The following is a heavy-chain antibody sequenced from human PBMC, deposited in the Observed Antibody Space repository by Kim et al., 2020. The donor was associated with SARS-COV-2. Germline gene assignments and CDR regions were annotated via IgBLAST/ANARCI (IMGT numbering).Heavy chain of an antibody. Sequence: GGSLRLSCAASGFTVSTNYMSWVRQAPGKGLEWISVIYSGGATYYADSVKGRFTISRDNSNNMLYLQMNSLRAEDTAVYYCARRTRGSGWYIFDYWGQGT. CDR1: GFTVSTNY. V-gene: IGHV3-53*01. J-gene: IGHJ4*02. CDR3: ARRTRGSGWYIFDY. D-gene: IGHD6-19*01. CDR2: IYSGGAT.